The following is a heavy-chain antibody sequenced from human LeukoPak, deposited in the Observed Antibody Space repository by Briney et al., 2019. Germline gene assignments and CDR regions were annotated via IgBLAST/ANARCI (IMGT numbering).Heavy chain of an antibody. CDR3: ARDNSARDEAWWFNP. Sequence: ASVKVSCKASGYTFTGYYIHWVRQAPGQGLEWMGWINPNSGGTNSAQKFQGRVTMTRDTSISTAYMELSRLRSDDTAVYYCARDNSARDEAWWFNPWGQGTLVTVSS. CDR2: INPNSGGT. J-gene: IGHJ5*02. CDR1: GYTFTGYY. D-gene: IGHD5-24*01. V-gene: IGHV1-2*02.